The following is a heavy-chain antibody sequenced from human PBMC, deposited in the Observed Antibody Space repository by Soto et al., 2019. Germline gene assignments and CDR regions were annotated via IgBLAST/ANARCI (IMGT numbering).Heavy chain of an antibody. CDR2: IDWDDDK. J-gene: IGHJ6*01. CDR3: ARSYSSSAPDYYYCMDV. Sequence: SGPTLVNPTQTLTLTCTFSGFSLSTSGMCVSWIRQPPGKALEWLALIDWDDDKYYSTSLKTRLTISKDTSKNQVVLTMTNMDPVDTATYYCARSYSSSAPDYYYCMDVWGQGPTVTVSS. V-gene: IGHV2-70*01. D-gene: IGHD6-6*01. CDR1: GFSLSTSGMC.